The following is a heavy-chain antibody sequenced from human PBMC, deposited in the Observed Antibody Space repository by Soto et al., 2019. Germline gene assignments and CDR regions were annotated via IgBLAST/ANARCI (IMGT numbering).Heavy chain of an antibody. CDR3: AKDWSTVTTSFYYYYYYMDV. V-gene: IGHV3-30*18. CDR1: GFTFSSYG. Sequence: GGSLRLSCAASGFTFSSYGMHWVRQAPGKGLEWVAVISYDGSNKYYADSVKGRFTISRDNSKNTLYLQMNSLRAEDTAVYYCAKDWSTVTTSFYYYYYYMDVWGKGTTVTVSS. D-gene: IGHD4-4*01. CDR2: ISYDGSNK. J-gene: IGHJ6*03.